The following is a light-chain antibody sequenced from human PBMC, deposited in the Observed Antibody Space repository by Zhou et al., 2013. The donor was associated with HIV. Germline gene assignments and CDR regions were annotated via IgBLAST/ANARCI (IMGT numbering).Light chain of an antibody. CDR3: MQALHTFT. V-gene: IGKV2-28*01. CDR1: QSLLHSNGYNY. Sequence: DIVMTQSPLSLPVTPGEPASISCRSSQSLLHSNGYNYLDWYLQKPGQSPQLLIYLGSNRASGVPDRFSGSGSGTDFILKISRVEAEDVGVYYCMQALHTFTFGGGPRWRSN. J-gene: IGKJ4*01. CDR2: LGS.